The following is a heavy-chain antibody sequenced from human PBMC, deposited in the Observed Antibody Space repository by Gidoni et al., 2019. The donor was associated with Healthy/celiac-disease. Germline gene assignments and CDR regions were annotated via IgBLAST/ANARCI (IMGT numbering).Heavy chain of an antibody. CDR2: IYWDDDK. CDR1: GFSLSTSGVG. J-gene: IGHJ2*01. D-gene: IGHD4-17*01. Sequence: QITLKESGPTLVKPTQTLTLTCTFSGFSLSTSGVGVGWIRQPPGKALEWLALIYWDDDKRYSPSLKSRLTITKDTSKNQVVLTMTNMDPVDTATYYCARSTVPRSKLGYFDLWGRGTLVTVSS. V-gene: IGHV2-5*02. CDR3: ARSTVPRSKLGYFDL.